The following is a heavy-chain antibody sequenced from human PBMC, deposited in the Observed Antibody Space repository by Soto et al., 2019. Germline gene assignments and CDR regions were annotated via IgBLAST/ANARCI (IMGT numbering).Heavy chain of an antibody. CDR2: ISWDGGST. Sequence: VQLVESGGVVVQPGGSLRLSCAASGFTFDDYTMHWVRQAPGKGLEWVSLISWDGGSTYYADSVKGRFTISRDNSKNSLYLQMNSLRTEDTALYYCAKGGGVVVITDDAFDIWGQGTMVTVSS. CDR1: GFTFDDYT. CDR3: AKGGGVVVITDDAFDI. J-gene: IGHJ3*02. D-gene: IGHD3-22*01. V-gene: IGHV3-43*01.